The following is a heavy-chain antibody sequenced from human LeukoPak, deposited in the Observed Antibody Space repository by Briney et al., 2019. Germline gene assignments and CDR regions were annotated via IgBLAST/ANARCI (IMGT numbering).Heavy chain of an antibody. J-gene: IGHJ1*01. CDR1: GFIFPNAW. Sequence: GGSLRLSRAASGFIFPNAWMHWVRQAPGKGLEWVGRIKNKNSGRTTNYIAPVKGRFTISRDDSRNTLYLEMDSLKTDDTAIYYCVTDGGLLPYYFTYWGQGTLVTVCS. V-gene: IGHV3-15*01. CDR2: IKNKNSGRTT. CDR3: VTDGGLLPYYFTY. D-gene: IGHD3-10*01.